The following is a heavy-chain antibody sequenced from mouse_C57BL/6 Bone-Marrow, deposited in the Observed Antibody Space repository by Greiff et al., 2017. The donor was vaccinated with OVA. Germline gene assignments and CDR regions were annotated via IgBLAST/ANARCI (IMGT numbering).Heavy chain of an antibody. Sequence: EVHLVESGGGLVKPGGSLKLSCAASGFTFSDYGMHWVRQAPEKGLEWVAYISSGSSTIYYADTVKGRFTISRDNAKNTLFLQMTSLRSEDTAMYYCARDGNYVHWYFDVWGTGTTVTVSS. CDR1: GFTFSDYG. J-gene: IGHJ1*03. D-gene: IGHD2-1*01. V-gene: IGHV5-17*01. CDR3: ARDGNYVHWYFDV. CDR2: ISSGSSTI.